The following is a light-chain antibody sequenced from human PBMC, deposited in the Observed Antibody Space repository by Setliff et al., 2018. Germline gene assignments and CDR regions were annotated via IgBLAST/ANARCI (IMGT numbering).Light chain of an antibody. CDR1: TFNIGSGYD. J-gene: IGLJ2*01. Sequence: QSALTQPPSVSGAPGQRVTISCIGSTFNIGSGYDVYWYQQHPGTAPKLLIYDNTYRPSGVPDRFSGSKSATSATLTITGLQAEDEADYYCQSYDSSLHRVEFGGGTKVTV. CDR3: QSYDSSLHRVE. V-gene: IGLV1-40*01. CDR2: DNT.